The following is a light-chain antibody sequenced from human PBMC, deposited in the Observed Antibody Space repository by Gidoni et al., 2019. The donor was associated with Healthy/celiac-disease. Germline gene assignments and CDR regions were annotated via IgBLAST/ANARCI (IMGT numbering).Light chain of an antibody. J-gene: IGKJ5*01. CDR1: QSVSSN. CDR3: QQYNNWPIT. Sequence: EIVMTQSPATLSVSPGERATLSCRASQSVSSNLAWYQQKHGKAPRLLIYGASTRATGIPARFSGSGSGTEFTLTISSLQSEDFEVYYCQQYNNWPITFGQGTRLEIK. CDR2: GAS. V-gene: IGKV3D-15*01.